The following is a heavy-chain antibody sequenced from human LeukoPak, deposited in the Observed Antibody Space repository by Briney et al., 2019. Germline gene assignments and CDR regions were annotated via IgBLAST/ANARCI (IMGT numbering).Heavy chain of an antibody. CDR3: TRGRGFGELLGGFDY. CDR1: GFTFGDYA. CDR2: IRGKAYGGTT. V-gene: IGHV3-49*04. Sequence: GGSLRLSCTASGFTFGDYAMSWVRQAPGKGLGWVGFIRGKAYGGTTEYAASVKGRFTISRDDSKSIAYLQMNSLKTEDTAVYYCTRGRGFGELLGGFDYWGQGTLVTVSS. J-gene: IGHJ4*02. D-gene: IGHD3-10*01.